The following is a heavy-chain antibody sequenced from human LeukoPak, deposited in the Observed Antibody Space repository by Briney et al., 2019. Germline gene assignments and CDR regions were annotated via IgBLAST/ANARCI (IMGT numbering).Heavy chain of an antibody. V-gene: IGHV1-2*02. J-gene: IGHJ4*02. CDR1: VYTFTGYY. D-gene: IGHD5-18*01. CDR3: ARGDNVDTAMEDYFDY. Sequence: ASVKVSFKASVYTFTGYYMHWVRQAPGRGLEWMGWINPNSGGTNYAQKFQGRVTMARDTSISTAYMELSRLRSDDTAVYYCARGDNVDTAMEDYFDYWGQGTLVTVSS. CDR2: INPNSGGT.